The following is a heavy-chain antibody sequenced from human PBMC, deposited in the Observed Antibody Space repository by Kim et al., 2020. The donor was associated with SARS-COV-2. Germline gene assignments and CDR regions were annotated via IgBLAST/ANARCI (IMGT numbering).Heavy chain of an antibody. J-gene: IGHJ5*02. D-gene: IGHD3-10*01. V-gene: IGHV1-46*01. CDR1: GYTFTSYY. CDR2: INPSGGST. Sequence: ASVKVSCKASGYTFTSYYMHWVRQAPGQGLEWMGIINPSGGSTSYAQKFQGRVTMTRDTSTSTVYMELSSLRSEDTAVYYCARDRDRVRDRTGHKGWFDPWGQGTLVTVSS. CDR3: ARDRDRVRDRTGHKGWFDP.